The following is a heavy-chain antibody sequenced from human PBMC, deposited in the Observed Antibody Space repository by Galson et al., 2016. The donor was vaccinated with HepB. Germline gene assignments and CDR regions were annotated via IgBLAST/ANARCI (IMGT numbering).Heavy chain of an antibody. J-gene: IGHJ6*02. V-gene: IGHV4-30-4*01. CDR2: IYYNGDT. D-gene: IGHD3-10*01. CDR1: DGSITTGDYY. Sequence: TLSLTCAVSDGSITTGDYYWGWIRQPPGKGLEWIGYIYYNGDTHYNPSLKSRVSISLDTSRKRFSLKLTSVTAADTAVYYCARDQVRGGYYYFGMDFWGQGTTVTVSS. CDR3: ARDQVRGGYYYFGMDF.